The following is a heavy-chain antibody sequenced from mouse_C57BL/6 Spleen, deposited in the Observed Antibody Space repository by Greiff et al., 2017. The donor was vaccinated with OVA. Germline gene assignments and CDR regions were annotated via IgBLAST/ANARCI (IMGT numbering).Heavy chain of an antibody. D-gene: IGHD1-1*01. CDR2: ISSGSSTI. CDR3: ARGGDYYGSSYIYWYFDV. CDR1: GFTFSDYG. Sequence: DVMLVESGGGLVKPGGSLKLSCAASGFTFSDYGMHWVRQAPEKGLEWVAYISSGSSTIYYADTVKGRFTISRDNAKNTLFLQMTSLRSEDTAMYYCARGGDYYGSSYIYWYFDVWGTGTTVTVSS. V-gene: IGHV5-17*01. J-gene: IGHJ1*03.